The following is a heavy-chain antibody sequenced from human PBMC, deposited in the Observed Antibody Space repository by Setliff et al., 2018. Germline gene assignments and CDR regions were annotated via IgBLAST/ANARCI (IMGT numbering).Heavy chain of an antibody. J-gene: IGHJ4*02. CDR1: GGSFRDYH. V-gene: IGHV4-34*01. CDR3: ARESRYYYDNLGTLDY. Sequence: SETLSLTCTVHGGSFRDYHWSWIRQAPGKGLEWIGEINDSGGTKFNPSLKSRVTISMDTSKNQFSLKVSSVTAADTAVYYCARESRYYYDNLGTLDYWGQGTLVTVSS. CDR2: INDSGGT. D-gene: IGHD3-22*01.